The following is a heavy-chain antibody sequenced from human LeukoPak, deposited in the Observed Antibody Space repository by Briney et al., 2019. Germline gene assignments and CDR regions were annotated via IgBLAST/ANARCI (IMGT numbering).Heavy chain of an antibody. J-gene: IGHJ4*02. D-gene: IGHD3-22*01. CDR1: GFMFGSFS. Sequence: GGSLRLSCAASGFMFGSFSMNWVRQAPGRGLEWVSSISSSGSVTYYADSVKGRFTVSKDNARNSLHLQMNNLAVEDTATYFCARGQPDSGGHYYSWYFDYWGQGTPVTVSS. CDR2: ISSSGSVT. V-gene: IGHV3-21*01. CDR3: ARGQPDSGGHYYSWYFDY.